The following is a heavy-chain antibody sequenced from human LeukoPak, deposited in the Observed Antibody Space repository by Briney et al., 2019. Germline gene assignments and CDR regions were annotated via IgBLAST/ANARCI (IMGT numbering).Heavy chain of an antibody. CDR1: GGTFSSYA. D-gene: IGHD6-13*01. CDR3: ARVVGLTGYSSSWYSGYYYYMDV. J-gene: IGHJ6*03. V-gene: IGHV1-69*06. CDR2: IIPIFGTT. Sequence: SVKVSCKASGGTFSSYAISWVRQAPGQGLEWMGGIIPIFGTTNYAQKFQDRVTITADKSTSTAYMELSSLRSEDTAVYYCARVVGLTGYSSSWYSGYYYYMDVWGKGTTVTVSS.